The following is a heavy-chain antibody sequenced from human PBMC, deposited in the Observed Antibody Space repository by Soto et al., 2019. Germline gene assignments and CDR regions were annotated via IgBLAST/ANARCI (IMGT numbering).Heavy chain of an antibody. CDR1: GGSFSGYY. V-gene: IGHV4-34*01. CDR2: INHSGSS. D-gene: IGHD3-3*01. J-gene: IGHJ6*03. Sequence: SETLSLTCAVYGGSFSGYYCNWIRQPPGKGLEWIGEINHSGSSNYNPSLKGRVTISVDTSKNQFSLKLTSVTAADTAVYYCARAPHTVFGVVSYYMDVWGKGTTVTVSS. CDR3: ARAPHTVFGVVSYYMDV.